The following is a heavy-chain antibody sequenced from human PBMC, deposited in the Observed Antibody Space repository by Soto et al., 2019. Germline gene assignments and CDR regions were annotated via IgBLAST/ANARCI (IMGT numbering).Heavy chain of an antibody. Sequence: SQTLSLTCAISGDSVSSNSAAWNWIRQSPSRGLEWLGRTYYRSKWYNDYAVSVKSRITINPDTSKNQFSLQLNSVTPEDTAVYYCARSPPSGYCSSTSCPASDYWGQGTLVTVS. CDR3: ARSPPSGYCSSTSCPASDY. V-gene: IGHV6-1*01. CDR1: GDSVSSNSAA. J-gene: IGHJ4*02. D-gene: IGHD2-2*03. CDR2: TYYRSKWYN.